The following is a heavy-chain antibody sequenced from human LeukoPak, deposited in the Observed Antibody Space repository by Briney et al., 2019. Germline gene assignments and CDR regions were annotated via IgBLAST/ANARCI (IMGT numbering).Heavy chain of an antibody. CDR3: AREGGYCYGASCRFFDS. Sequence: WGSLRLSCAVSGFTFSSYSMNWIRQAPGKGLELVSSINTRSYLHSPSSVKGRSTIARDNDRNPVYLQMNRLRAEHTAVYYCAREGGYCYGASCRFFDSWGQGTLLTVSS. J-gene: IGHJ4*02. CDR1: GFTFSSYS. D-gene: IGHD2-15*01. V-gene: IGHV3-21*01. CDR2: INTRSYL.